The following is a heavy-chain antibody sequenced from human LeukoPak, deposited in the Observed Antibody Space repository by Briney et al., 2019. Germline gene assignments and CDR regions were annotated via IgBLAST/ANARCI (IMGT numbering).Heavy chain of an antibody. J-gene: IGHJ4*02. CDR1: GFTFDDYA. D-gene: IGHD4-17*01. CDR3: AKAHTDDYGDSYYFDY. V-gene: IGHV3-9*01. Sequence: GGSLRLSCAASGFTFDDYAMHWVRQAPGKGLEWVSGISWNSGTIGYADSVKGRFTISRDNAKNSLYLQMNSLRAEDTALYYCAKAHTDDYGDSYYFDYWGQGTLVTVSS. CDR2: ISWNSGTI.